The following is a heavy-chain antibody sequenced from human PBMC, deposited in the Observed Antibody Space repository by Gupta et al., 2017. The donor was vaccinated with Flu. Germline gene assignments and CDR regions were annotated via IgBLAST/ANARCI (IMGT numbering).Heavy chain of an antibody. V-gene: IGHV1-2*02. CDR3: ARVNSYGWNYYALDV. J-gene: IGHJ6*02. Sequence: MGWINPKSGGASYAQKFQGRVTMSRDTSISTAYMELSRLGSDDTAVYYCARVNSYGWNYYALDVWGQGTTVTVSS. CDR2: INPKSGGA. D-gene: IGHD5-18*01.